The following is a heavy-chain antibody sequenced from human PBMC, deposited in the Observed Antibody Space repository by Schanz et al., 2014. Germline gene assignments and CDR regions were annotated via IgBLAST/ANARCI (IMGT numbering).Heavy chain of an antibody. CDR1: GFTFSNYG. CDR2: ISYDGSHK. V-gene: IGHV3-30*03. D-gene: IGHD6-13*01. CDR3: ARDRQQLVGRIGYYYGMDV. Sequence: QVQLVESGGGVVQPGRSLRLSCAASGFTFSNYGIHWVRQAPGKGLEWVAVISYDGSHKDYADSVKGRFTISRDNSKNTLYLQMNSLRAEDTAVYYCARDRQQLVGRIGYYYGMDVWGQGTTVTVSS. J-gene: IGHJ6*02.